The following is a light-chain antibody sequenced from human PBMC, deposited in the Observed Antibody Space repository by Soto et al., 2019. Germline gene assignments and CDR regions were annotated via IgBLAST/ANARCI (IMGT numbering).Light chain of an antibody. J-gene: IGKJ1*01. CDR1: QTISTL. Sequence: DIQMTQSPSTLSASVGDRVTITCRASQTISTLLALYQQRPGKAPNLLIYKASSLESGVPSRFSGSGSGTEFTLTISGLQPDDFATYFCQQYSTYPWTFGQGTKVEVK. V-gene: IGKV1-5*03. CDR2: KAS. CDR3: QQYSTYPWT.